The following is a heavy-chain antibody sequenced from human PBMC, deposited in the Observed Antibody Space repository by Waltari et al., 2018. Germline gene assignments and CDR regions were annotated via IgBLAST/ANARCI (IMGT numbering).Heavy chain of an antibody. Sequence: EVQLVESGGGVVQPGGALRLSCAASGFTVSSYWMSWVRQAPGKGLEWVANIKQDGSEKYYVDSVKGRFTISRDNAKNSLYLQMNSLRAEDTAVYYCARGKSFGDYWGQGTLVTVSS. D-gene: IGHD3-16*01. CDR2: IKQDGSEK. CDR1: GFTVSSYW. CDR3: ARGKSFGDY. V-gene: IGHV3-7*01. J-gene: IGHJ4*02.